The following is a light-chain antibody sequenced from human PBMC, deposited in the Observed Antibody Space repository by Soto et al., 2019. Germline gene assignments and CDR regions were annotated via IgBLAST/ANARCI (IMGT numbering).Light chain of an antibody. CDR3: AAWEDTRNGLV. V-gene: IGLV1-44*01. J-gene: IGLJ3*02. Sequence: QSVLTQPPSASGTPGQRISISCSGRTSNIGSNIVAWYQHLPGTAPKLLIYNNNQRPSGVPDRFFGSKSGSSASLAISGLQPDDESHYYCAAWEDTRNGLVVGGGTKVTVL. CDR1: TSNIGSNI. CDR2: NNN.